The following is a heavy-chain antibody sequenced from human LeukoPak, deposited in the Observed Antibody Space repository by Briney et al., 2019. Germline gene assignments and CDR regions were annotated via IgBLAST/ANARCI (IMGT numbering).Heavy chain of an antibody. CDR1: GGSISSGGYY. V-gene: IGHV4-31*03. CDR2: IYYSGST. Sequence: SQTLSLTCTVSGGSISSGGYYWSWLRQHPGKGLEWIGYIYYSGSTYYNPSLKSRVTISVDTSKNQFSLKLSSVTAADTAVYYCARDLADALDYWGQGTLVTVSS. J-gene: IGHJ4*02. CDR3: ARDLADALDY.